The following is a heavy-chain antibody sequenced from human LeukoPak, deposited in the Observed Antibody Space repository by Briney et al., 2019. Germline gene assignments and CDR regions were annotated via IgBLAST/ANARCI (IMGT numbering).Heavy chain of an antibody. J-gene: IGHJ4*02. CDR1: GFTFSNYA. D-gene: IGHD2-15*01. CDR3: AKCALGYCTGGSCRFDN. V-gene: IGHV3-23*01. CDR2: ISHSGDST. Sequence: PGGSLRLSCAASGFTFSNYAMSWVRLAPGKGLEWVSAISHSGDSTYYADSVKGRFTISRGKSKNTLYLQMNRMRAEDTAVYYCAKCALGYCTGGSCRFDNWGQGTLVTVSS.